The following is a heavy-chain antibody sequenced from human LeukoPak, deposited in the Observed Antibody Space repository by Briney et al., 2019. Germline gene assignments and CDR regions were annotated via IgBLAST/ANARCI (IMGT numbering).Heavy chain of an antibody. CDR2: IYYSGST. Sequence: PSETLSLTCTVSGGSIISSSYYWGWIRQPPGKGLEWIGSIYYSGSTYYNPSLKSRVTMSVDTSKNQFSLKLSSVTAADTAVYYCARESLYCSGGSCYSNWFDPWGQGTLVTVSS. V-gene: IGHV4-39*07. CDR3: ARESLYCSGGSCYSNWFDP. J-gene: IGHJ5*02. CDR1: GGSIISSSYY. D-gene: IGHD2-15*01.